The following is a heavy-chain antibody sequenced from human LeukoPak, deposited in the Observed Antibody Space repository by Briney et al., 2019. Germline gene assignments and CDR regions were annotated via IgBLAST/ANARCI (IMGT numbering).Heavy chain of an antibody. CDR3: AREYSSRYGY. J-gene: IGHJ4*02. V-gene: IGHV4-39*02. D-gene: IGHD6-13*01. Sequence: SETLSLTCTVSGGSISSTSYYWGWIRQPPGMGLEWIGSIYYTGSTYDNPSLKSRVTISVDTSKNQFALKLSSVTAADTAVYYCAREYSSRYGYWGQGTLVTVSS. CDR1: GGSISSTSYY. CDR2: IYYTGST.